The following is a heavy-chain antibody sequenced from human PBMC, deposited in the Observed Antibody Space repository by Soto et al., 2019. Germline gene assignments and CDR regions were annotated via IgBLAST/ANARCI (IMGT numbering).Heavy chain of an antibody. V-gene: IGHV3-30*18. CDR3: AKDRRDGYTTCSRCYGVDV. CDR1: GSNFGAYG. D-gene: IGHD5-18*01. J-gene: IGHJ6*02. Sequence: GGSLRLSCEACGSNFGAYGMHWVRQAPGKGLEWVAVISHDGTKTYYSDSVKGRFTVSRDNSKNMLYVQMVSLRPDDTAVYSCAKDRRDGYTTCSRCYGVDVWGQAPTVTLSS. CDR2: ISHDGTKT.